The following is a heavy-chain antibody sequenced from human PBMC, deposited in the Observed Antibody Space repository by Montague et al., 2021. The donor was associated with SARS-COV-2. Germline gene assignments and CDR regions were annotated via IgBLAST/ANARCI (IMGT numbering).Heavy chain of an antibody. CDR2: IYHSGST. Sequence: SETRSLTCTVSGYSISSGYYWGWIRQLPGKGLEWIGSIYHSGSTYYNPSLKSRVTISVDTSKNQFSLKLLSSVTAADTAVYYCARDRRRWLQLNNWFDPWGQGTLVTVSS. CDR3: ARDRRRWLQLNNWFDP. J-gene: IGHJ5*02. V-gene: IGHV4-38-2*02. D-gene: IGHD5-24*01. CDR1: GYSISSGYY.